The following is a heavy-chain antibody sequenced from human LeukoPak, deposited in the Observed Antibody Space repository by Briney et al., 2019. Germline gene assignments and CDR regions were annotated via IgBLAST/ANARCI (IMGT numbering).Heavy chain of an antibody. V-gene: IGHV3-21*01. CDR3: AKDKGIAAAGSYYFDY. CDR2: ISSSSSYI. J-gene: IGHJ4*02. D-gene: IGHD6-13*01. CDR1: GFTFSSYS. Sequence: PGGSLRLSCAASGFTFSSYSMNWVRQAPGKGLEWVSSISSSSSYIYYADSVKGRFTISRDNSKNTLYLQMNSLRAEDTAVYYCAKDKGIAAAGSYYFDYWGQGTLVTVSS.